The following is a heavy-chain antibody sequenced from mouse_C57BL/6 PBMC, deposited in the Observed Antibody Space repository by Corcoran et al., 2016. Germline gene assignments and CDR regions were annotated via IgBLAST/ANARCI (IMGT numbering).Heavy chain of an antibody. CDR3: ERDYYGSIDY. CDR1: GYAFSSYW. CDR2: IYPGDGDT. Sequence: QVQLQQSGAELVKPGASVKISCTASGYAFSSYWMNRVGQRTGMGLEWIGQIYPGDGDTNYNGKFKGKATLTADKSSSTAYMQLSSLTSEDSAVYVWERDYYGSIDYWGQGTTLTVSS. V-gene: IGHV1-80*01. J-gene: IGHJ2*01. D-gene: IGHD1-1*01.